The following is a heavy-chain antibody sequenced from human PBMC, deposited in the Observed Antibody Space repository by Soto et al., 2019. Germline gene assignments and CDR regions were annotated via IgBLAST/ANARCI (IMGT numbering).Heavy chain of an antibody. D-gene: IGHD3-9*01. CDR2: SSDSGSS. V-gene: IGHV4-31*03. CDR1: GGSISSGSFY. CDR3: ARTTFYDIFTAYYSLFDY. J-gene: IGHJ4*02. Sequence: QVQLQESGPGLVKPSQTLTLTCTVSGGSISSGSFYWSWIRQHPGKGLEWIGHSSDSGSSYYNPTLETRVSLSVDSSKNQLYPKVSAVTGADTAVYFCARTTFYDIFTAYYSLFDYWGQGTLVTVSS.